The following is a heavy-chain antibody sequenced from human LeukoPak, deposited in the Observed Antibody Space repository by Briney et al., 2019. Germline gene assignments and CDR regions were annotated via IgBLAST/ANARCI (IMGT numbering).Heavy chain of an antibody. D-gene: IGHD6-13*01. J-gene: IGHJ4*02. CDR2: ISSSISYI. V-gene: IGHV3-21*01. CDR3: ARVSLGAAAGTSR. Sequence: GGSLRLSCAASGFTFSSYNMNWVRQAPGKGLEWVSSISSSISYIYYTESVKGRFTISRDNAKNPLYLQLNSLRADDTAIYYCARVSLGAAAGTSRWGQGTLVTVSS. CDR1: GFTFSSYN.